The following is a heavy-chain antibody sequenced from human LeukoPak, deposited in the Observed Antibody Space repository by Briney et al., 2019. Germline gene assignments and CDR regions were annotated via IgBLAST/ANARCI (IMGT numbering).Heavy chain of an antibody. D-gene: IGHD1-20*01. CDR1: GGSFSGYY. Sequence: SETLSLTCAVYGGSFSGYYWSWIRQPPGKGLEWIGEINHSGSTNYNPSVKSRVTISVDMSKNQFSLKLSSVTAADTAVYYCARGYNWNKVYYYYYMDVWGKGTTVTVSS. CDR2: INHSGST. J-gene: IGHJ6*03. V-gene: IGHV4-34*01. CDR3: ARGYNWNKVYYYYYMDV.